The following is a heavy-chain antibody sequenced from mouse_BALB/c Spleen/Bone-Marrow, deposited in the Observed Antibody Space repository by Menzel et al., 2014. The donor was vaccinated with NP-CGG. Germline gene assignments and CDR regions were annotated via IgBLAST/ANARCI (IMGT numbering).Heavy chain of an antibody. CDR2: IYPGDGDT. CDR1: GYTFTSYW. D-gene: IGHD2-4*01. Sequence: VQLQHSGAELARPGASVKLSCKASGYTFTSYWMQWVKQRPGQGLEWIGAIYPGDGDTRYTQKFKGKATLTADKSSSTAYMQLSSLASEDSAVYYCARSDYDAFDYWGQGTTLTVSS. CDR3: ARSDYDAFDY. J-gene: IGHJ2*01. V-gene: IGHV1-87*01.